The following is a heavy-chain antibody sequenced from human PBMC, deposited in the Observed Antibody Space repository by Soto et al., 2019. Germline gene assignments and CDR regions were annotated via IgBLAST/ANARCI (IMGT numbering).Heavy chain of an antibody. D-gene: IGHD3-16*02. CDR1: GYTFTNYA. Sequence: ASVKVSCKASGYTFTNYAIHWVRQAPGQRLEWMGWINAGNGNTKCSQKFQGRVTITRDTSASTAYMELSSLRFEDTAVYYCAREGSYDYTWGSYRYWFDPWGQGTLVTVSS. CDR2: INAGNGNT. J-gene: IGHJ5*02. V-gene: IGHV1-3*01. CDR3: AREGSYDYTWGSYRYWFDP.